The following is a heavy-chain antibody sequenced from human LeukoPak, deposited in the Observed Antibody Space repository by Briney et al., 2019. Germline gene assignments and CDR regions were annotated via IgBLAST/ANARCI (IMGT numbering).Heavy chain of an antibody. CDR2: ISWNSGSI. V-gene: IGHV3-9*01. CDR3: AKEIRYSSGWYGGLDY. J-gene: IGHJ4*02. D-gene: IGHD6-19*01. CDR1: GFTFKDYA. Sequence: PGGSLRLSCAASGFTFKDYAMHWVRQAPGKGLEWVSGISWNSGSIGYADSVKGRFTISRDNAKNSLYLQMNSLRAEDTALYYCAKEIRYSSGWYGGLDYWGQGTLVTVSS.